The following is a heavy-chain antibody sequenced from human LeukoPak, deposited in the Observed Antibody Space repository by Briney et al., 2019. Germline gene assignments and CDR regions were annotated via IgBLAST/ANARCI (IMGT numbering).Heavy chain of an antibody. D-gene: IGHD3-22*01. Sequence: GASVKVSCKASGYTFTSYGISWVRQAPGQGLEWMGWISAYNGNTNYAQKLQGRVTMTTDTSTSTAYMELRSLRSDDTAVYYCAREGLDFQRIYYYDSSGYYSYWGQGTLVTVSS. J-gene: IGHJ4*02. CDR2: ISAYNGNT. CDR1: GYTFTSYG. CDR3: AREGLDFQRIYYYDSSGYYSY. V-gene: IGHV1-18*01.